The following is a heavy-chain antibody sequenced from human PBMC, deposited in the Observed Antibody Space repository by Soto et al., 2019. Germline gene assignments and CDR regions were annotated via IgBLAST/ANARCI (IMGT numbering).Heavy chain of an antibody. V-gene: IGHV3-23*01. Sequence: GGSLRLSCTSSGFTLSSFAMAWVRQAPGKGLEWVSVIGGRGSSTYYADSVKGRFTISRDNSKNMLYLQMNSLTADDTGVYYCVKDGNVYTSGWYAPSLDYWGQGTLVTVSS. CDR3: VKDGNVYTSGWYAPSLDY. D-gene: IGHD6-19*01. CDR1: GFTLSSFA. CDR2: IGGRGSST. J-gene: IGHJ4*02.